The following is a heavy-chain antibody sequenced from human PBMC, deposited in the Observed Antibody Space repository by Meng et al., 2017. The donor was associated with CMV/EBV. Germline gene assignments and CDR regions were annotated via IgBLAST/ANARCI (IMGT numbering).Heavy chain of an antibody. CDR3: ARDSWGYVMRYYGMDV. D-gene: IGHD3-16*01. CDR2: TSYDESTK. Sequence: GGSLRLSCAASGFTFSAYAMHWVRQAPGKGLEWVAVTSYDESTKYYIDSVKGRFTISRDDSKNTLYLQMNSLRLEDTAVYYCARDSWGYVMRYYGMDVWGQGTTVTVSS. J-gene: IGHJ6*02. CDR1: GFTFSAYA. V-gene: IGHV3-30-3*01.